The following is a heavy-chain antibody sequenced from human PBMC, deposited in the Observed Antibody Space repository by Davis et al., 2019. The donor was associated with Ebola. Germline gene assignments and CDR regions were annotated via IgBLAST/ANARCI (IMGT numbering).Heavy chain of an antibody. CDR1: GFTFSSYW. D-gene: IGHD5-12*01. Sequence: HTGGSLRLSCAASGFTFSSYWMHWIRQAPGKGLVWVSRINSDGSSTSYADSVKGRFTISRDNSKNTLYLQMNSLRAEDTAVYYCAPTKVGRFDYWGQGTLVTVSS. J-gene: IGHJ4*02. CDR3: APTKVGRFDY. CDR2: INSDGSST. V-gene: IGHV3-74*01.